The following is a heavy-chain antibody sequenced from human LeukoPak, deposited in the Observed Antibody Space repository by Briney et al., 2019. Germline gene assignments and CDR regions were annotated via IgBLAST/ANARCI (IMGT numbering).Heavy chain of an antibody. J-gene: IGHJ4*02. CDR3: ARDRVVAADDFDY. CDR2: ISYDGSNK. Sequence: PGGSLRLSCAASGFTFKNYVMPWVRQAPGKGLEWVAVISYDGSNKYYADSVKGRFTISRDNSKNTLYLQMNSLRAEDTAVYYCARDRVVAADDFDYWGQGTLVTVSS. CDR1: GFTFKNYV. V-gene: IGHV3-30-3*01. D-gene: IGHD2-15*01.